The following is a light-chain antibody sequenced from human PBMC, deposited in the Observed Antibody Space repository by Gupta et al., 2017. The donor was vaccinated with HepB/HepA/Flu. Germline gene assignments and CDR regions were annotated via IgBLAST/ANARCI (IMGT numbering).Light chain of an antibody. CDR3: SSYTSSGSLV. V-gene: IGLV2-14*03. CDR2: DVS. Sequence: QSALTQPASVSGSPGQSITVSCTGSSSDVGRYNYVSWYQQHPGKAPKLMIYDVSDRPSGVSNRFSGSKSGNTASLTISGLQTEDEADYYCSSYTSSGSLVFGGGTKVTV. CDR1: SSDVGRYNY. J-gene: IGLJ2*01.